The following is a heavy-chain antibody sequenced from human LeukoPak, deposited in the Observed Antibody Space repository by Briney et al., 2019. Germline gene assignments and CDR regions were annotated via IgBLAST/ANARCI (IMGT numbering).Heavy chain of an antibody. CDR2: INPNSGGT. J-gene: IGHJ4*02. CDR1: GYTFTGYY. CDR3: ARGASGIVLMVYAMRFDY. V-gene: IGHV1-2*04. Sequence: ASVKVSCKASGYTFTGYYMHWVRQAPGQGLEWMGWINPNSGGTNYAQKFQGWVTMTRDTSISTAYMELSRLRSDDTAVYYCARGASGIVLMVYAMRFDYWGQGTLVTVSS. D-gene: IGHD2-8*01.